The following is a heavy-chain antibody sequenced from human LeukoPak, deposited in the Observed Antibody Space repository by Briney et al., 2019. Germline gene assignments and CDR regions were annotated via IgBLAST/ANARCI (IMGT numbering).Heavy chain of an antibody. Sequence: ASVKVSCKASGYTFTSYAIHWVHQAPGQRLEWMGWISAGNGNTKYSQNFQGRVTFISNTSATTAFMELSSLRSEDAAVYYCARDSGSGNNDYWGQGTLVTVSS. CDR3: ARDSGSGNNDY. V-gene: IGHV1-3*01. J-gene: IGHJ4*02. D-gene: IGHD1-26*01. CDR2: ISAGNGNT. CDR1: GYTFTSYA.